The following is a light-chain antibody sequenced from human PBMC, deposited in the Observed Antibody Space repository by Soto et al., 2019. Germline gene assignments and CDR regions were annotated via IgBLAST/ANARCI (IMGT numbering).Light chain of an antibody. V-gene: IGLV2-14*01. J-gene: IGLJ1*01. CDR2: DVG. Sequence: QSALTQPASVSGSPGQSIAISCTGTSSDVGGYSYVSWYQQQPGKAPKLVISDVGNRPSGVSDRFSGSKSGNTASLTISGLQTEDEADYYCASYTTSSTYVFGTGTKVTVL. CDR1: SSDVGGYSY. CDR3: ASYTTSSTYV.